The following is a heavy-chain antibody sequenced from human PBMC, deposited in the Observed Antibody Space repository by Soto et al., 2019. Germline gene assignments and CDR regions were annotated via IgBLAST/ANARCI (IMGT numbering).Heavy chain of an antibody. CDR1: GGSISSSSYY. J-gene: IGHJ5*02. Sequence: PSETLSLTCTVSGGSISSSSYYWGWIRQPPGKGLEWIGSIYYSGSTYYNPSLKSRVTISVDTSKNQFSLKLSSVTAADTAVYYCARDGRRGDNWFDPWGQGTLVTVSS. V-gene: IGHV4-39*02. D-gene: IGHD3-10*01. CDR3: ARDGRRGDNWFDP. CDR2: IYYSGST.